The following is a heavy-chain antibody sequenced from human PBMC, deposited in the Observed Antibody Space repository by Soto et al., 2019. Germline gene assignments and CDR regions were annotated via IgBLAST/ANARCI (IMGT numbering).Heavy chain of an antibody. CDR3: AKGLRYFDWDPMEV. J-gene: IGHJ6*02. CDR2: IYYSGST. Sequence: SETLSLTCAVSGGSISSGGYSWSWIRQPPGKGLEWIGYIYYSGSTNYNPSLKSRVTISVDTSKNQFSLKLSSVTAADTAVYYCAKGLRYFDWDPMEVWGQGTTVTVSS. D-gene: IGHD3-9*01. CDR1: GGSISSGGYS. V-gene: IGHV4-61*08.